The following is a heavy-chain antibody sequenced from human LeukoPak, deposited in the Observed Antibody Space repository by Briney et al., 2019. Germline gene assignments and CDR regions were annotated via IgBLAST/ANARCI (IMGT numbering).Heavy chain of an antibody. CDR2: INPKSGDT. CDR1: GGTFSSYA. J-gene: IGHJ5*02. Sequence: GASVKVSCTASGGTFSSYAISWVRQAPGQGLEWMGWINPKSGDTKYAQKFQGRVTMTRDTSISTAYMELSWLRSDDTAVYYCARDGYSGRFDPWGQGTLVTVSS. CDR3: ARDGYSGRFDP. D-gene: IGHD1-26*01. V-gene: IGHV1-2*02.